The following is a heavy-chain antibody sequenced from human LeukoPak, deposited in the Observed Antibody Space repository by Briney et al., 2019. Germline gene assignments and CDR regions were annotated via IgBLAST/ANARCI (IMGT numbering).Heavy chain of an antibody. CDR1: GYTFTGYY. CDR3: ARSDDCSSTSCYTSIAAAGKIDY. D-gene: IGHD2-2*02. Sequence: ASVKVSCKASGYTFTGYYMDWVRQAHGQGLEWMGWINPNSGGTNYAQKFQGRVTMTRDTSISTAYMELSRLRSDDTAVYYCARSDDCSSTSCYTSIAAAGKIDYWGQGTLVTVSS. J-gene: IGHJ4*02. CDR2: INPNSGGT. V-gene: IGHV1-2*02.